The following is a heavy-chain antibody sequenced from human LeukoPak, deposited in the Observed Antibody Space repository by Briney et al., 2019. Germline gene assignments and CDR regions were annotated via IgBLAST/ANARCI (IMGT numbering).Heavy chain of an antibody. D-gene: IGHD5-24*01. V-gene: IGHV3-23*01. Sequence: GGTLRLSCAASGFTFSSYGMSWVRQAPGKGLEWVSAISGSGGSTYYADSVKGRFTISRDDSKTTMYLQMNSLRAEDTGVYYCAKDSGWIQFIEWGQGTSVTVSS. CDR3: AKDSGWIQFIE. J-gene: IGHJ4*02. CDR1: GFTFSSYG. CDR2: ISGSGGST.